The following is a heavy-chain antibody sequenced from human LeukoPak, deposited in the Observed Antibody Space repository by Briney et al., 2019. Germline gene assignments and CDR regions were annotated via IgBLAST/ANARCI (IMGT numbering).Heavy chain of an antibody. CDR2: ISSSGSLI. D-gene: IGHD3-10*01. V-gene: IGHV3-11*04. CDR3: ARDRRAMIRGVIRKGYDY. CDR1: GFTFSDYY. J-gene: IGHJ4*02. Sequence: GGSLRLSCAASGFTFSDYYMNWIRQAPGKGLEWVSYISSSGSLIYYADSVKGRFTISRDNAKSSLCLQMSSLRAEDTAVYYCARDRRAMIRGVIRKGYDYWGQGTLVTVSS.